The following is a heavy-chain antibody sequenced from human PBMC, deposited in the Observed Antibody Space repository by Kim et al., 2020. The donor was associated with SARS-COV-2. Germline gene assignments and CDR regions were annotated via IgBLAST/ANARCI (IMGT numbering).Heavy chain of an antibody. J-gene: IGHJ6*02. V-gene: IGHV1-46*01. Sequence: ASVKVSCKASGYTFTSYYMHWVRQAPGQGLEWMGIINPSGGSTSYAQKFQGRVTMTRDTSTSTVYMELSSLRSEDTAVYYCARDQWERLYYYYGMDVWGQGTTVTVSS. D-gene: IGHD1-26*01. CDR2: INPSGGST. CDR3: ARDQWERLYYYYGMDV. CDR1: GYTFTSYY.